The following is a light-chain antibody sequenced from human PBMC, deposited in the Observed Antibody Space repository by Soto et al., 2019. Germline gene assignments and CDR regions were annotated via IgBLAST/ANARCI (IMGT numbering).Light chain of an antibody. V-gene: IGLV2-14*01. CDR3: SSYTSSSTFV. CDR2: EVN. CDR1: SSDVGGYNY. Sequence: QSALTQPASVSGSPGQSITISCTGTSSDVGGYNYVSWYQQHPGKAPKLMIYEVNNRPSGVSNRFSGSKSGNTASLTISGLRAGDEADYYCSSYTSSSTFVFGSGTKVTVL. J-gene: IGLJ1*01.